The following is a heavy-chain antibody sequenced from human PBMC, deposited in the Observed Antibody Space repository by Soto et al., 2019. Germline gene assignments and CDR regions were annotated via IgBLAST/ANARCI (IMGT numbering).Heavy chain of an antibody. CDR2: ISAYNGNT. J-gene: IGHJ3*02. Sequence: ASLKVSCKASGYTFTSYGISWVRQAPGQGLEWMGWISAYNGNTNYAQKLQGRVTMTTDTSTSTAYMELRSLRSDDTAVYYCAREPEVAGAFDIWGQGTMVTGSS. V-gene: IGHV1-18*01. D-gene: IGHD5-12*01. CDR1: GYTFTSYG. CDR3: AREPEVAGAFDI.